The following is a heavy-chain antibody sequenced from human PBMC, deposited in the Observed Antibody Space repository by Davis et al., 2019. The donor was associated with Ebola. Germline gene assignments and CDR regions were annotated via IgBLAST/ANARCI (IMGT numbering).Heavy chain of an antibody. CDR1: GFNFTTYD. V-gene: IGHV3-30*02. Sequence: PWGSLRLSYAASGFNFTTYDIHWVRQAPGMGLEWVAFIRYDGINKYYADSVKGRFTLSRDNAKTSVYLQMNSLRAEDTAVYYCAREREQQLENYYYGLDVWGLGTTVTVSS. CDR3: AREREQQLENYYYGLDV. J-gene: IGHJ6*02. D-gene: IGHD6-13*01. CDR2: IRYDGINK.